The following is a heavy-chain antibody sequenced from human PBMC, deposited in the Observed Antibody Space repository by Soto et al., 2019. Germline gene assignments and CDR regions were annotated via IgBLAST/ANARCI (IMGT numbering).Heavy chain of an antibody. CDR2: LSSSSNYI. Sequence: EVQLVESGGGLVKPGGSLRLSCAASGFTFSSYSMNWVRQAPGKGLEWVSSLSSSSNYIYYADSVKGRFTISRDKAENSLYLPMNSLSADDTAAYYCARGLHGDYLTLRGYWGQGTLVTVSS. V-gene: IGHV3-21*01. D-gene: IGHD4-17*01. CDR1: GFTFSSYS. J-gene: IGHJ4*02. CDR3: ARGLHGDYLTLRGY.